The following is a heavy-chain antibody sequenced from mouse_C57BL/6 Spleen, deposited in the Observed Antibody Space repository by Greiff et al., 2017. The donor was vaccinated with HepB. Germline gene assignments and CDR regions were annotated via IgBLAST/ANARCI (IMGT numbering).Heavy chain of an antibody. CDR1: GYTFTDYY. J-gene: IGHJ1*03. CDR2: IYPGSGNT. CDR3: ARGNYYGSSYVGYFDV. V-gene: IGHV1-76*01. Sequence: VQLQQSGAELVRPGASVKLSCKASGYTFTDYYINWVKQRPGQGLEWIARIYPGSGNTYYNEKFKGKATLTAEKSSSTAYMQLSSLTSEDSAVYFCARGNYYGSSYVGYFDVWGTGTTVTVSS. D-gene: IGHD1-1*01.